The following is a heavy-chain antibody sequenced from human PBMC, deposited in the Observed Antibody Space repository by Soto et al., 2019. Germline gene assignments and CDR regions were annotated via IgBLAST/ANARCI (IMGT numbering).Heavy chain of an antibody. J-gene: IGHJ4*02. Sequence: SETLSLTCIGSGGSITNYFWSWIRQPPGKGLEWIGYIYHSGSTYYNPSLRSRVTISVDRSKNQFSLKLSSVTAADTAVYYCARSQTTVTSYDYWGQGTLVTVSS. D-gene: IGHD4-17*01. CDR2: IYHSGST. V-gene: IGHV4-30-2*01. CDR3: ARSQTTVTSYDY. CDR1: GGSITNYF.